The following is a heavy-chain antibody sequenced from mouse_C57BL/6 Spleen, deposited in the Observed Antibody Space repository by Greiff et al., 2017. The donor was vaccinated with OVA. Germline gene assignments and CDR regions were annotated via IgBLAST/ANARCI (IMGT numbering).Heavy chain of an antibody. CDR2: IYPGDGDT. CDR3: ASYYGNYDWYFDV. CDR1: GYAFSSSW. J-gene: IGHJ1*02. V-gene: IGHV1-82*01. Sequence: VKLVESGPELVKPGASVKISCKASGYAFSSSWMNWVKQRPGQGLEWIGRIYPGDGDTNYNGKFKGKATLTADKSSSTAYMQLSSLTSEDSAVYFCASYYGNYDWYFDVWGTGTTVTVSS. D-gene: IGHD2-1*01.